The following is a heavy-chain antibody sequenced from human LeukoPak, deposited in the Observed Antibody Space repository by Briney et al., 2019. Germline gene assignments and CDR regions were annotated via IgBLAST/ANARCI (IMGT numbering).Heavy chain of an antibody. CDR1: GGSISSYY. Sequence: SETLSLTCTVSGGSISSYYWSWIRQPPGKGLEWIGYIYTSGSTNYNPSLKSRVTISVDTSKNQFSLKLSSVTAAGTAVYYCARHGIAARPTEYFQHWGQGTLVTVSS. CDR3: ARHGIAARPTEYFQH. V-gene: IGHV4-4*09. CDR2: IYTSGST. J-gene: IGHJ1*01. D-gene: IGHD6-6*01.